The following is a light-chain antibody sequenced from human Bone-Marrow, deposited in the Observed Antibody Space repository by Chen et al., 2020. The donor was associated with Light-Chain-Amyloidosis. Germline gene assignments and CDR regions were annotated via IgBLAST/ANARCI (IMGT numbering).Light chain of an antibody. CDR1: QDIRNY. Sequence: DIQMTQSPSSLSVSIGDRVTITCQASQDIRNYLHWYQQKPGKPPKLLIYDASNRQTGVPSRFSGSVSGTDVTFTSNNLQPDEFGTYFCKQYYGLTYTFGQGTKLEIK. J-gene: IGKJ2*01. CDR2: DAS. CDR3: KQYYGLTYT. V-gene: IGKV1-33*01.